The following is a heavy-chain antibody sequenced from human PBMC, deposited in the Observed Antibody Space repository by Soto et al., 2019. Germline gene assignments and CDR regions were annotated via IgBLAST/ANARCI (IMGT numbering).Heavy chain of an antibody. CDR1: GFTFSSYA. Sequence: GGSLRLSCAASGFTFSSYAMSWVRQAPGKGLEWVSGVISSGGNTYYADSVKGRFTISRDNSKNTLYLQMNSLRAEDTAMYYCTTDRGYLTFDYWGPGTLVTVSS. CDR3: TTDRGYLTFDY. V-gene: IGHV3-23*01. J-gene: IGHJ4*02. CDR2: VISSGGNT. D-gene: IGHD3-22*01.